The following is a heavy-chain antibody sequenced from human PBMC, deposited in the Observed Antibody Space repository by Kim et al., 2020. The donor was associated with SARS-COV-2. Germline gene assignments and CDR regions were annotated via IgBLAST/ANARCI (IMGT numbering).Heavy chain of an antibody. Sequence: SETLSLTCTVSGGSISSGGYYWSWIRQHPGKGLEWIGYIYYSGSTYYNPSLKSRVTISVDTSKNQFSLKLSSVTAADTAVYYCARDHKNEVPAAMSYYGMDVWGQGTTVTVSS. CDR3: ARDHKNEVPAAMSYYGMDV. V-gene: IGHV4-31*03. J-gene: IGHJ6*02. D-gene: IGHD2-2*01. CDR2: IYYSGST. CDR1: GGSISSGGYY.